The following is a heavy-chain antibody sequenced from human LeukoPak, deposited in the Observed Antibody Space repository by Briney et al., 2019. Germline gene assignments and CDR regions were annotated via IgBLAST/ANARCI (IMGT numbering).Heavy chain of an antibody. V-gene: IGHV3-23*01. Sequence: GGSLRLSCAASGFTFSSHGMNWVRQAPGKGLEWVSGISPSGGITYYTDSVKGRFTISRDNAKKSLYLQINSLRAEDTAVYYCARVTRGGYDGYFDYWGQGTLVTVSS. CDR2: ISPSGGIT. D-gene: IGHD5-12*01. J-gene: IGHJ4*02. CDR1: GFTFSSHG. CDR3: ARVTRGGYDGYFDY.